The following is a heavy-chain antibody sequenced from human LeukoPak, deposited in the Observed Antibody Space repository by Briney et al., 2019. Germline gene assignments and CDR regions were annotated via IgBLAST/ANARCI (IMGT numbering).Heavy chain of an antibody. Sequence: SETLSLTCTVSGASISSDDYYWSWIRQPPGKGLQWIAYTHYSGSSFYNPSLKSRITISVDTSKNQFSLRLSSVTAADTAVYYCAREGRDFWSGSRGWFDPWGQGTLVTVSS. CDR2: THYSGSS. CDR3: AREGRDFWSGSRGWFDP. J-gene: IGHJ5*02. V-gene: IGHV4-30-4*01. CDR1: GASISSDDYY. D-gene: IGHD3-3*01.